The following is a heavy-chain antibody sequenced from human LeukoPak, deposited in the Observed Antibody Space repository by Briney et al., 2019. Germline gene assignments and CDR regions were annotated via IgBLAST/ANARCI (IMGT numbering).Heavy chain of an antibody. CDR1: GFTVSSNY. J-gene: IGHJ4*02. CDR3: ARLVATTGRLYFDY. V-gene: IGHV3-53*01. CDR2: IYSGGNT. Sequence: GGSLRLSCAASGFTVSSNYIGWVRQAPGKGLEYVSVIYSGGNTYYAGSVKGRFTISRDNSKNTVYLQMNSLRAEDTAVFYCARLVATTGRLYFDYWSQGTLVTVSS. D-gene: IGHD1-1*01.